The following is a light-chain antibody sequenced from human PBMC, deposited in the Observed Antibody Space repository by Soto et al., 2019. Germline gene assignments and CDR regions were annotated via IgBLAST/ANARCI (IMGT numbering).Light chain of an antibody. CDR1: SSDVGGYKY. CDR2: DVS. J-gene: IGLJ2*01. Sequence: QSGLTQPRSVSGSPGQSVTISCTGTSSDVGGYKYVSWYQQHPGKVPNLIIYDVSERPSGVHDRFSGSKSGITASLSISGLQGEDEADYYCCSYAGSYTVLFGGGTKVTVL. V-gene: IGLV2-11*01. CDR3: CSYAGSYTVL.